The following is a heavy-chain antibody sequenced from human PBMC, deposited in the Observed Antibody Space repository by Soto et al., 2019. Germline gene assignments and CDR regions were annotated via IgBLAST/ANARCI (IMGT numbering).Heavy chain of an antibody. V-gene: IGHV6-1*01. CDR3: AGTTSHQWYYMDV. J-gene: IGHJ6*03. CDR2: TYYRSRWYN. Sequence: QVQLQESGPGLVKPSQTLSLTCAISGDSVSSNSAAWNWIRLSPSRGLEWLARTYYRSRWYNDYAVSVRSRITVKPDTSKNQFSRQLTSVTPEDTAVYYCAGTTSHQWYYMDVWGKGTTVTVSS. D-gene: IGHD1-7*01. CDR1: GDSVSSNSAA.